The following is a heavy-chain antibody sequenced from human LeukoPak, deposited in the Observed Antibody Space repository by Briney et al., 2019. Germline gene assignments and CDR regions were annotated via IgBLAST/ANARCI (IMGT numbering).Heavy chain of an antibody. CDR1: GGSISSYY. CDR3: ARDRWAAAGDPDAFDI. Sequence: SETLSLTCIVSGGSISSYYWSWIRQPPGKGLEWIGYIYYSGSTNYNPSLKSRVTISVDTSKNQFSLKLSSVTAADTAVYYCARDRWAAAGDPDAFDIWGQGTMVTVSS. V-gene: IGHV4-59*01. D-gene: IGHD6-13*01. J-gene: IGHJ3*02. CDR2: IYYSGST.